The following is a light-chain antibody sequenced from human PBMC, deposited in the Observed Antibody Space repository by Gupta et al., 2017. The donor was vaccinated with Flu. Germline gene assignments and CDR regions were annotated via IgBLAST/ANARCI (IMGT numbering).Light chain of an antibody. CDR3: QQSYSTPPYS. J-gene: IGKJ2*03. CDR2: AAS. Sequence: DIQLTQSPSSLSASVGDRVTITCRASQSISNHLNWYQQEPGKAPKLLIYAASSLQSGVPSRFSGSGSGTDLTLTISSLQPEDFAAYFCQQSYSTPPYSFGQGTKLEIK. V-gene: IGKV1-39*01. CDR1: QSISNH.